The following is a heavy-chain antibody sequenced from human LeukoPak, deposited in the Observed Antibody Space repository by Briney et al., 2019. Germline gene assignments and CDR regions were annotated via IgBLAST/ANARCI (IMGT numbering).Heavy chain of an antibody. D-gene: IGHD3-22*01. V-gene: IGHV3-30*02. Sequence: GGSLRLSCAASGFTFISYGMHWVRQAPGKGLEWVAFIRYDGSNKYYADSVKGRFTISRDNSKNTLYLQMNSLRAEATAEYYCAHDPNDSNGSLDYWGQGTLVTVSS. J-gene: IGHJ4*02. CDR3: AHDPNDSNGSLDY. CDR2: IRYDGSNK. CDR1: GFTFISYG.